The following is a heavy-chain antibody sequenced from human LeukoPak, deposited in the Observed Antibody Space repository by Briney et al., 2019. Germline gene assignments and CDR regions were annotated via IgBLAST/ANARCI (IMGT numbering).Heavy chain of an antibody. V-gene: IGHV4-34*01. Sequence: SETLSLTCVVYGGSFSGYYWSWIRQPPGKGLEWIGEINHSGSTNYNPSLKSRVTISVDTSKNQFSLKLSSVTAADTAVYYCARGQPFDYWGQGTLVTVSS. CDR2: INHSGST. J-gene: IGHJ4*02. CDR1: GGSFSGYY. CDR3: ARGQPFDY.